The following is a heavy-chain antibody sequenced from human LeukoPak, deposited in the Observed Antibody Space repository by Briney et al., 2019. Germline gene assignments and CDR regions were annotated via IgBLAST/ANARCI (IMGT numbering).Heavy chain of an antibody. V-gene: IGHV1-2*02. CDR2: INPNSGGT. J-gene: IGHJ5*02. CDR1: GYTFTGYY. Sequence: ASVKVSCKASGYTFTGYYMHWVRQPPGQGLEWMGWINPNSGGTNYAQKFQGRVTMTRDTSISTAYMELSRLRSDDTAVYYCARDEGDYVWFDPWGQGTLVTVSS. D-gene: IGHD4-17*01. CDR3: ARDEGDYVWFDP.